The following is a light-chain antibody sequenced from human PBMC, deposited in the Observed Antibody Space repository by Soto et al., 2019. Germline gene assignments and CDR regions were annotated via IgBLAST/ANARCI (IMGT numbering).Light chain of an antibody. V-gene: IGKV3-15*01. Sequence: EIALTQSPATLSLSPGERATISCRASQSVSSNFLAWYQHKPGQAPRLLIYDSSSRATGVPARFSGSGSGTEFTLTISRLQSEDFALYYCQQYNNWPPITFGQGTRLEIK. CDR2: DSS. J-gene: IGKJ5*01. CDR1: QSVSSN. CDR3: QQYNNWPPIT.